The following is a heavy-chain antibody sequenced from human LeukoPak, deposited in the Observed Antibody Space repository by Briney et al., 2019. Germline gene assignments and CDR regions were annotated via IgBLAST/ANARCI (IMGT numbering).Heavy chain of an antibody. V-gene: IGHV4-59*11. CDR1: GGSISSHY. J-gene: IGHJ6*02. CDR2: IYYSGST. Sequence: SETLSLTCTVSGGSISSHYWSWIRQPPGKGLEWIGYIYYSGSTNYNPSLKSRVTISVDTSKNQFSLKLSSVTAADTAVYYCARDGRYFDWFGMDVWGQGTTVTVSS. D-gene: IGHD3-9*01. CDR3: ARDGRYFDWFGMDV.